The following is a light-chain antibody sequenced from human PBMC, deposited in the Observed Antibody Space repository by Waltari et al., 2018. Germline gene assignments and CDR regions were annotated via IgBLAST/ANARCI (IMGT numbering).Light chain of an antibody. CDR3: QQYGSSPPYT. CDR1: QSLNSNY. CDR2: GAS. Sequence: EIVLTQSPGTLSLSPGSRATLSCKASQSLNSNYLAWYQQKPGQAPRLLIYGASSRATGIPDRFSGSGSGTDFIFTISRLEPEDFAVYYCQQYGSSPPYTFGQGTKLEIK. J-gene: IGKJ2*01. V-gene: IGKV3-20*01.